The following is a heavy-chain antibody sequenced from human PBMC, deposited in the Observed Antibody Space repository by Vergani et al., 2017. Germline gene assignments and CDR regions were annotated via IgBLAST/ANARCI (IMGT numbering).Heavy chain of an antibody. D-gene: IGHD3-10*01. Sequence: QVQLQESGPGLVKPPGTLSLTCAVSGGSISGTNWWSWVRQSPGKGLEWFGEIYHSGSTNYNPSLKSRVTISVDKSKNQFSLKLSSVTAADTAVYYCARFLLWFGDRGWFDPWGQGTLVTVSS. V-gene: IGHV4-4*03. CDR3: ARFLLWFGDRGWFDP. CDR2: IYHSGST. CDR1: GGSISGTNW. J-gene: IGHJ5*02.